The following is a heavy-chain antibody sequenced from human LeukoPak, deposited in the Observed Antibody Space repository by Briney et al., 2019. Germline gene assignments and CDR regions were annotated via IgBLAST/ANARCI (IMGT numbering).Heavy chain of an antibody. CDR1: GGSISSSSYY. CDR2: IYYSGST. V-gene: IGHV4-39*07. J-gene: IGHJ6*03. CDR3: ARGIGYSPGMYYYYMDV. D-gene: IGHD5-18*01. Sequence: SETLSLTCTVSGGSISSSSYYWGWIRQPPGKGLEWIVSIYYSGSTYFNPSLKGRVTISVDTSKNQFSLKLSSVTAANTAVYYCARGIGYSPGMYYYYMDVWGKGTTVTVSS.